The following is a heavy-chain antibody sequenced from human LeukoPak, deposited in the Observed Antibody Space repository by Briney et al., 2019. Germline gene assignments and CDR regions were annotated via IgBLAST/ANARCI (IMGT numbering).Heavy chain of an antibody. CDR2: IYTSEST. CDR3: ARVRFGPDQQLAFDY. CDR1: GGSISSYY. V-gene: IGHV4-4*07. J-gene: IGHJ4*02. Sequence: SSETLSLICTVSGGSISSYYWSWIRQPAGKGLEWIGRIYTSESTNYNPSLKSRVTMSVDTSKTQFSLKLSSVTAADTAVYYCARVRFGPDQQLAFDYWGQGTLVTVSS. D-gene: IGHD6-13*01.